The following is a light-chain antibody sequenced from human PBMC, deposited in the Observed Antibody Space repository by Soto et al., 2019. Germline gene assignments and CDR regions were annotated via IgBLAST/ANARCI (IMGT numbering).Light chain of an antibody. CDR2: GAS. V-gene: IGKV1-39*01. CDR3: QQSYSTPYT. J-gene: IGKJ2*01. Sequence: DIQMTQSPSSLSASVGDRVTITCRSSQSISSYLNWYQEKPGKAPKLLIYGASSVQSGVPSRFSGSGSGTDFTLTISSLQPEDFATYYCQQSYSTPYTFGQGNKLEIK. CDR1: QSISSY.